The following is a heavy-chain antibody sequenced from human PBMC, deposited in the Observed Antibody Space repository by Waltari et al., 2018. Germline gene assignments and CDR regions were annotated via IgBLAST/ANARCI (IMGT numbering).Heavy chain of an antibody. CDR1: GSTFSHYG. CDR3: VKDNSHGGKFLDS. D-gene: IGHD2-15*01. Sequence: QVRLIESGGGAVQPGGSLRLSCFASGSTFSHYGMHWVRQAPGKGLEWLTLISFDGKETYYGDSAEGRFTISRDNSRDTLYLQLDNLRVEDTAEYYCVKDNSHGGKFLDSWGPGAQVIVFS. J-gene: IGHJ4*02. CDR2: ISFDGKET. V-gene: IGHV3-30*18.